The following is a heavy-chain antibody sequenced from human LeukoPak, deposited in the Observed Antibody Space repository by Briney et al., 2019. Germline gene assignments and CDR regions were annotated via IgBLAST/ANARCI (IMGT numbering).Heavy chain of an antibody. V-gene: IGHV1-2*02. Sequence: ASVKVSCKVSGYTLTELSMHWVRQAPGKGLEWMGWINPNSGGTNYAQKFQGRVTMTRDTSISTAYMELSRLRSDDTAVYYCATSGYSYGYYYYYGMDVWGQGTTVTVSS. D-gene: IGHD5-18*01. CDR3: ATSGYSYGYYYYYGMDV. CDR2: INPNSGGT. J-gene: IGHJ6*02. CDR1: GYTLTELS.